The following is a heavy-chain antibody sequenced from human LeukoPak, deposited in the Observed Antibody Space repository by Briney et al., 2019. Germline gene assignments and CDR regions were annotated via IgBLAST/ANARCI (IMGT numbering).Heavy chain of an antibody. CDR2: IKQDGSEK. CDR1: GFTFSSYQ. CDR3: ARAVSSGYYNLYFDY. D-gene: IGHD3-3*01. J-gene: IGHJ4*02. V-gene: IGHV3-7*04. Sequence: GGSLRLSCAASGFTFSSYQMNWVRQAPGKGLEWVANIKQDGSEKYFVDSVKGRFTISRDNANNSLCLQMNSLRAEDTAVYYCARAVSSGYYNLYFDYWGQGSLVTVSS.